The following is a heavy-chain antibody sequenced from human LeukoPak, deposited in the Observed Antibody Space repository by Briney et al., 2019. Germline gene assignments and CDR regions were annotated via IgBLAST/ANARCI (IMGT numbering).Heavy chain of an antibody. V-gene: IGHV3-43D*03. CDR3: AKDGPTYYDFWSGFNYYYYMDV. D-gene: IGHD3-3*01. CDR1: GFTFDDYA. J-gene: IGHJ6*03. Sequence: GGSLRLSCAASGFTFDDYAMHWVCQAPGKGLEWVSLISWDGGSTYYADSVKGRFTISRDNSKNSLYLQMNSLRAEDTALYYCAKDGPTYYDFWSGFNYYYYMDVWGKGTTVTVSS. CDR2: ISWDGGST.